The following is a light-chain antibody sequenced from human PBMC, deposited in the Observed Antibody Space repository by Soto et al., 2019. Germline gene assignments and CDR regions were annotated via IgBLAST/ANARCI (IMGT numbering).Light chain of an antibody. V-gene: IGKV1-17*03. CDR2: FAS. CDR3: LQVNSYPWT. Sequence: DIQMTQSPSAMSASVGDRVTITCRASQGITNNLVWFQQRPGKVPRRLIYFASTLQSGVPSRFSGSGSGTEFTLTISGLEPEDFATYYCLQVNSYPWTFGQGTNVEIK. CDR1: QGITNN. J-gene: IGKJ1*01.